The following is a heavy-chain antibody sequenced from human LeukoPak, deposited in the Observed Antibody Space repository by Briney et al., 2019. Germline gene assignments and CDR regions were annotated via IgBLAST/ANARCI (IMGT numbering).Heavy chain of an antibody. V-gene: IGHV1-46*01. CDR1: GYTFTSYY. D-gene: IGHD2-2*03. CDR3: ARVGYCSSTSCPTTSYYYYGMDV. CDR2: INPSGGST. J-gene: IGHJ6*02. Sequence: GASVKVSCKASGYTFTSYYMHWVRQAPGQGLEWMGIINPSGGSTSYAQKFQGRVTMTRDTSTSTVYMELSSLRSEDTAVYYCARVGYCSSTSCPTTSYYYYGMDVWGQGTTVTVSS.